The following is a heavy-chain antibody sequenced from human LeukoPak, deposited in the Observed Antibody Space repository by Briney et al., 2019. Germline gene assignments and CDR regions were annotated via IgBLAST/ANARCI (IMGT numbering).Heavy chain of an antibody. CDR1: GDSVSSNSAA. Sequence: SQTLSLTCAISGDSVSSNSAAWNWIRQSPSRGLEWLGRTYYRPKWYNDYAVSVKNRITINPDTSKNQCSLQLNSVTPQDTAVYYCARDFYPATVTTYYGMDVWGQGTTVTVSS. D-gene: IGHD4-17*01. V-gene: IGHV6-1*01. CDR3: ARDFYPATVTTYYGMDV. J-gene: IGHJ6*02. CDR2: TYYRPKWYN.